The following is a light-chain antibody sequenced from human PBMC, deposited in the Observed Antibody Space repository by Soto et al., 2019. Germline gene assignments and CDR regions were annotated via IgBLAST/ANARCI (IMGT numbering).Light chain of an antibody. CDR2: DAS. CDR3: QQYNSYSGT. CDR1: QTISFS. Sequence: DIQMTQSPSTLSASVGDRVTITCRASQTISFSLAWYQQKPGKAPKLLIYDASTLRSGVPSRFSGSESGTEFILTISGLQPDDFATYYCQQYNSYSGTFGQGTKVDI. J-gene: IGKJ1*01. V-gene: IGKV1-5*01.